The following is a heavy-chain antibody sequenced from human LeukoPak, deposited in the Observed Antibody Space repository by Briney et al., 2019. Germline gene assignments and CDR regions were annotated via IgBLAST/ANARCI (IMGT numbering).Heavy chain of an antibody. CDR1: GGSISSSNW. V-gene: IGHV4-4*02. CDR2: ISYSGST. D-gene: IGHD5-24*01. CDR3: ASRRDEAWFDP. J-gene: IGHJ5*02. Sequence: SGTLSLTCAVSGGSISSSNWWSWVRQHPGKGLEWIGYISYSGSTYYNPSLQSRVTISVDTSKNQFSLKLSSVTAADTAVYYCASRRDEAWFDPWGQGTLVTVSS.